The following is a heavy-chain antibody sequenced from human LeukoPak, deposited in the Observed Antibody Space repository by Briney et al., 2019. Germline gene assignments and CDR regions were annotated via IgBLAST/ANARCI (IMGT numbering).Heavy chain of an antibody. V-gene: IGHV3-11*01. D-gene: IGHD2-2*01. CDR3: ASGSSTSRMLGY. CDR1: GFTFSDYY. J-gene: IGHJ4*02. CDR2: ISSSGSAI. Sequence: KPGGSLRLSCAASGFTFSDYYMSWIRQAPGKGLEWVSYISSSGSAIYYADSVKGRFAISRDNAKNSLYLQMNSLRADDTAVYYCASGSSTSRMLGYWGQGTLVTVSS.